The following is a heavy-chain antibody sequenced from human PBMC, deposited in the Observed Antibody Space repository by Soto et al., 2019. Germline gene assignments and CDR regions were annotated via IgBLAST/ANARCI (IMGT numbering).Heavy chain of an antibody. CDR3: ARRQLDPQLRAFDI. CDR2: ISSSSSTI. J-gene: IGHJ3*02. V-gene: IGHV3-48*01. Sequence: EVQLVESGGGLVQPGGSLRLSCAASGFTFSSYSMNWVRQAPGKGLEWVSYISSSSSTIYYADSVKGRFTISRDNAKNSLYLQMNSLRAEDTAVYYCARRQLDPQLRAFDIWGQGTMVTVSS. CDR1: GFTFSSYS. D-gene: IGHD1-1*01.